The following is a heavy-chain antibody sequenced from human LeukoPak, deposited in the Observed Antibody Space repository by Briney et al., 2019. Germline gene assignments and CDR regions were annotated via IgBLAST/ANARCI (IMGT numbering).Heavy chain of an antibody. CDR3: AKESYYYGSGSSPDY. Sequence: GGSLRLSCAASGFTLSDSAVHWARQASGKGLEWVGRIRSKANSYATAYAASVKGRFTISRDDSKNTAYLQMNSLKTEDTAVYYCAKESYYYGSGSSPDYWGQGTLVTVSS. CDR1: GFTLSDSA. CDR2: IRSKANSYAT. V-gene: IGHV3-73*01. D-gene: IGHD3-10*01. J-gene: IGHJ4*02.